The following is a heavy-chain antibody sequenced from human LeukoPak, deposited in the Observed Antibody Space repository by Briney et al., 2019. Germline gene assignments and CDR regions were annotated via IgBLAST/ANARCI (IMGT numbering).Heavy chain of an antibody. V-gene: IGHV1-2*02. CDR2: INPKSGGT. D-gene: IGHD6-6*01. Sequence: ASVKVSCKSSGYTFRIHYEHWVRQAPGQGLEWMGYINPKSGGTKIAQKFQGRFTMTRDTSISTAYMELSRLTSDDTAVYYCARDPSQSYYTDVWGKGTTVIVSS. J-gene: IGHJ6*03. CDR3: ARDPSQSYYTDV. CDR1: GYTFRIHY.